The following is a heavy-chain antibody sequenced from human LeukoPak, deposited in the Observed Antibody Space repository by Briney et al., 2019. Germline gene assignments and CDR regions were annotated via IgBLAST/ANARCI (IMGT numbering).Heavy chain of an antibody. CDR3: ASQRFMDAFDI. CDR1: GFTFSSYS. J-gene: IGHJ3*02. CDR2: ISSSSSYI. V-gene: IGHV3-21*01. D-gene: IGHD3-10*01. Sequence: GGSLRLSCAASGFTFSSYSMNWVRQAPGKGLEWVSSISSSSSYIYYADSVKGRFTISRDNAKNSLYLQMNSLRAEDTAVYYCASQRFMDAFDIWGQGTMVTVSS.